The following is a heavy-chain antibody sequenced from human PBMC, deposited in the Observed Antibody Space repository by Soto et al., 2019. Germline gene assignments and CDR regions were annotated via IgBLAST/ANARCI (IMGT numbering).Heavy chain of an antibody. J-gene: IGHJ6*02. V-gene: IGHV3-48*02. D-gene: IGHD5-12*01. Sequence: PGGSLRLSCGASGFTFSGYSMSWVRQAPGKGLEWISYITSSSSIIYYADSVEGRFIISRDNAKNSLYLQMNSLRDEDTAVYHCARGGYDPFGYYYAMDVWGQGTTVTVSS. CDR1: GFTFSGYS. CDR2: ITSSSSII. CDR3: ARGGYDPFGYYYAMDV.